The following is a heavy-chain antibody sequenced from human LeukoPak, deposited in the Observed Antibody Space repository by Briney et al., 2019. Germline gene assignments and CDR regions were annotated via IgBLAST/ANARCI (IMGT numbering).Heavy chain of an antibody. Sequence: ASVKVSCKASGYTFTSYYMHWVRQAPGQGLEWMGIINPSGGSTSYAQKFQGRVTMTRDMSTSTVYMELSSLRSEDTAVYYCARGASGIAAAIGRRRYNWFDPWGQGTLVTVSS. CDR1: GYTFTSYY. D-gene: IGHD6-13*01. J-gene: IGHJ5*02. CDR2: INPSGGST. V-gene: IGHV1-46*01. CDR3: ARGASGIAAAIGRRRYNWFDP.